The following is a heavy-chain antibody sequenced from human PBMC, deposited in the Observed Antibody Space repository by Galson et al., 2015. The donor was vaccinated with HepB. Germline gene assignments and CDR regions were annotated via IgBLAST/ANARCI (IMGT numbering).Heavy chain of an antibody. D-gene: IGHD3-22*01. Sequence: SLRLSCAASGVTFSSYSMNWVRQAPGKGLEWVSSISSSSSYIYYEDSVKGRFTISRDNAKNLLYLQMNSLRAEDTAVYYCAKSGYQGNSDLNDAFHIWGQGTMVTVSS. V-gene: IGHV3-21*01. CDR1: GVTFSSYS. J-gene: IGHJ3*02. CDR3: AKSGYQGNSDLNDAFHI. CDR2: ISSSSSYI.